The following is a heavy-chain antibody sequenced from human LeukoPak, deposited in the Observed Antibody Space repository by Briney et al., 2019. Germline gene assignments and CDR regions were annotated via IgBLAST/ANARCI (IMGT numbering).Heavy chain of an antibody. CDR3: ARHIRYTYDPNSFHS. CDR1: GDSIAATSYY. D-gene: IGHD5-12*01. V-gene: IGHV4-39*01. CDR2: IYYSGNT. J-gene: IGHJ5*01. Sequence: PSETLSLTRSVSGDSIAATSYYWAWIRQPPGKGLEWIGSIYYSGNTNYDPSLQSRVTMSVDTSKNQFSLSLSSVTAADTAVYYCARHIRYTYDPNSFHSWGRETLVTVSS.